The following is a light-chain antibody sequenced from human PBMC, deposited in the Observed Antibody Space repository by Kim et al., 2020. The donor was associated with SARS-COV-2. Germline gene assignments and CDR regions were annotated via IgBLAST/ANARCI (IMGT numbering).Light chain of an antibody. J-gene: IGKJ1*01. V-gene: IGKV3-20*01. CDR1: PNIRSSS. CDR3: QQSGEG. Sequence: LPLSPGESATLTCRAGPNIRSSSLDWYQQKPGKAPRLLISGASRGATGIPDRFSGSGSVTVFTLTINRLELEDFAVYYCQQSGEGFGQGTKVDIK. CDR2: GAS.